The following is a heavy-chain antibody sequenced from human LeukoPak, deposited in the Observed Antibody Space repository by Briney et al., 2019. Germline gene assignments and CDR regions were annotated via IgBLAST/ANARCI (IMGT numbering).Heavy chain of an antibody. D-gene: IGHD1-26*01. CDR2: IYSGGST. J-gene: IGHJ4*02. CDR3: ASAWELRN. CDR1: GFAVSSDY. V-gene: IGHV3-53*01. Sequence: PGGSLRLSCAASGFAVSSDYMSWVRQAPGKGLEWVSVIYSGGSTYYADSVKGRCTISRDNSKNTLYLLMNSLRAEDTAVYYCASAWELRNWGQGTLVTVSS.